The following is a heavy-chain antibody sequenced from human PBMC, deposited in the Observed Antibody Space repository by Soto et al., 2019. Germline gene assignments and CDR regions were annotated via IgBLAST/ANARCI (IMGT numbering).Heavy chain of an antibody. Sequence: SVKVSCKASGYTFTSYYMHWVRQAPGQGLEWMGIINPSGGSTSYAQKFQGRVTMTRDTSTSTVYMELSSLRSEDTAVYYCAREFPYYYDSSGYLGPFDYWGQGTLVTVSS. CDR2: INPSGGST. D-gene: IGHD3-22*01. CDR3: AREFPYYYDSSGYLGPFDY. CDR1: GYTFTSYY. V-gene: IGHV1-46*01. J-gene: IGHJ4*02.